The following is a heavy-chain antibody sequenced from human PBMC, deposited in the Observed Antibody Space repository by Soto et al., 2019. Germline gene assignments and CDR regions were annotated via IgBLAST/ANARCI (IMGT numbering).Heavy chain of an antibody. J-gene: IGHJ5*02. V-gene: IGHV1-69*13. CDR2: IIPIFGTA. D-gene: IGHD6-6*01. Sequence: SVKVSCKASGGTFSSYAISWVRQAPGQGLEWMGGIIPIFGTANYAQKFQGRVTITADESTSTAYMELSSLRSEDTAVYYCATSIAARRLDWSVPWGQGTLVTV. CDR1: GGTFSSYA. CDR3: ATSIAARRLDWSVP.